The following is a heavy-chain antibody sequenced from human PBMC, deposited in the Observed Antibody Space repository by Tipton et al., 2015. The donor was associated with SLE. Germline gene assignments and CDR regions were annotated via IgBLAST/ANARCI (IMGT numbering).Heavy chain of an antibody. V-gene: IGHV4-39*07. Sequence: TLSLTCTVSGSSISSSSYYWGWIRQPPGKGLEWIGSIYYSGSTYYNPSLKSRVTISVDTSKNQFSLKLSSVTAADTAVYYCARARDYYDFWSGHGAFDIWGQGTMVTVSS. CDR1: GSSISSSSYY. CDR3: ARARDYYDFWSGHGAFDI. J-gene: IGHJ3*02. CDR2: IYYSGST. D-gene: IGHD3-3*01.